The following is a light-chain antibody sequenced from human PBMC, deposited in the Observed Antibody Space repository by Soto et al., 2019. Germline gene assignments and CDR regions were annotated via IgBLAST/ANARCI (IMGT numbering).Light chain of an antibody. Sequence: QSAPTQPASVSGSPGQSITISCTGTNSDVGGYNYVSWYQQHPGKAPKLMIYDVSNRPSGVSNRFSGSKSGNTASLTISGLPAEDEADYYCSSYTSSSTPLVFGTGTKLAVL. J-gene: IGLJ1*01. V-gene: IGLV2-14*01. CDR1: NSDVGGYNY. CDR3: SSYTSSSTPLV. CDR2: DVS.